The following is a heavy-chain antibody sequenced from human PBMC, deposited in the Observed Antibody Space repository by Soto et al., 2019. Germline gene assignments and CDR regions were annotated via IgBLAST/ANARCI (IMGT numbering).Heavy chain of an antibody. Sequence: SVKVSCKASGGTFSRYAISWVRQAPGQGLEWMGGIIPMFGTANYAQKFQGRVTITAVESTSTAYMELSSLRSEDTAVYHCARQFDYESSGYYYPYWGQGTPVTVSS. CDR1: GGTFSRYA. CDR2: IIPMFGTA. D-gene: IGHD3-22*01. J-gene: IGHJ4*02. CDR3: ARQFDYESSGYYYPY. V-gene: IGHV1-69*13.